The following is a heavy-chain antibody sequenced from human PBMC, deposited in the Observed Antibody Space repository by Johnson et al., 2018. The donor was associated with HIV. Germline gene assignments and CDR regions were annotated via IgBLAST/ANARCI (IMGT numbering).Heavy chain of an antibody. CDR3: ARDTTSGLDGSSWGDAFDI. V-gene: IGHV3-30-3*01. CDR1: GFTFSYYS. Sequence: VHLVESGGGVVQPGRSLRLSCAASGFTFSYYSMHWVRQAPGKGLEWAAVISHDGSNKYYADSVKGRFTITRDNSKNTLYLQLNSLRAEDTAVYYCARDTTSGLDGSSWGDAFDIWGQGTMVTVSS. CDR2: ISHDGSNK. D-gene: IGHD6-13*01. J-gene: IGHJ3*02.